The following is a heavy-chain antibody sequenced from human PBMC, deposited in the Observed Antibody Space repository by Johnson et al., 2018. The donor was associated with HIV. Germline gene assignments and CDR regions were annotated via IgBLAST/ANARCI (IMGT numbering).Heavy chain of an antibody. V-gene: IGHV3-30*04. CDR2: ISYAGREA. D-gene: IGHD6-13*01. CDR3: ARAPYRSSWYRDAFDI. J-gene: IGHJ3*02. CDR1: GFAFSSYA. Sequence: QVQLVESGGGVVQPGTSLRLSCTASGFAFSSYALHWVRQAPGKGLEWVAVISYAGREAYYADSVKGRFTSSRDNSNNTLYLQMNSLRPEDSAVYYCARAPYRSSWYRDAFDIWGQGTMVTVSS.